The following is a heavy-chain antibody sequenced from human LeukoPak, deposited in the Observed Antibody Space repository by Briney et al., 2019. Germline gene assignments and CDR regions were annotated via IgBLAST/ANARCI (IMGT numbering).Heavy chain of an antibody. CDR3: AELGITMIGGV. D-gene: IGHD3-10*02. CDR1: GFTFSSYW. V-gene: IGHV3-7*01. Sequence: PGGSLRLSCTASGFTFSSYWMTWVRQAPGKGLEWVANIKQDGSEKYYVDSVKGRFTISRDNAKNSLYLQMNSLRAEDTAVYYCAELGITMIGGVWGKGTTVTISS. J-gene: IGHJ6*04. CDR2: IKQDGSEK.